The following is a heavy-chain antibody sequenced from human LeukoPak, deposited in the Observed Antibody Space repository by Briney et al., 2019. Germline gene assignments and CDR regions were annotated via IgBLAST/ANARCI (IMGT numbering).Heavy chain of an antibody. J-gene: IGHJ4*02. CDR2: ISGSGGST. CDR1: GFTFSSHA. Sequence: GGSLRLSCVTSGFTFSSHAMNWVRQAPGKGLEWVSVISGSGGSTYYADSVKGRFTISRDNSKNTLYLQMNSLRAEDTAVYYCAKVQGVAARRSPFDYWGQGTLVTVSS. CDR3: AKVQGVAARRSPFDY. D-gene: IGHD6-6*01. V-gene: IGHV3-23*01.